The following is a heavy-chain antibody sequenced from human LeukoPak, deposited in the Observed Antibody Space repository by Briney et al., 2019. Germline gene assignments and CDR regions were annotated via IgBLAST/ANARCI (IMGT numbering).Heavy chain of an antibody. Sequence: ASVKVSCKVSGYTLTELSMHWVRQAPGKGLEWMGGFDPEDGETIYAQKFQGRVTMTEDTSTDTAYMELSSLRSEDTAVYYCATGHQLLWGRDYWGQGTLVTVSS. V-gene: IGHV1-24*01. J-gene: IGHJ4*02. CDR3: ATGHQLLWGRDY. CDR2: FDPEDGET. D-gene: IGHD2-2*01. CDR1: GYTLTELS.